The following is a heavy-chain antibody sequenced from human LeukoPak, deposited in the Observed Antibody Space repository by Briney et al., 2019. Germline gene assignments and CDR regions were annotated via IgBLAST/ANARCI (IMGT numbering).Heavy chain of an antibody. Sequence: PSETLSLTCAISGGSISSGSYSWSWIRQPPGKGLEWIGSIYYSGSTYYNPSLKSRVTISVDTSKNQFSLKLSSVTAADTAVYYCARLPALMITFGGVKPYDYWGQGTLVTVSS. V-gene: IGHV4-30-2*03. CDR1: GGSISSGSYS. J-gene: IGHJ4*02. D-gene: IGHD3-16*01. CDR2: IYYSGST. CDR3: ARLPALMITFGGVKPYDY.